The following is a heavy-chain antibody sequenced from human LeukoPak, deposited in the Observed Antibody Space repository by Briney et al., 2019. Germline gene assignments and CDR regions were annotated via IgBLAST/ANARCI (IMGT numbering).Heavy chain of an antibody. CDR2: INHSGST. J-gene: IGHJ4*02. Sequence: PSETLSLTCAVYGGSFSGYYWSWIRQPPGKGLEWIGEINHSGSTNYNPSLKSRVTISVDTSKNQFSLKLSSVTAADTAVYYCASYDYYDSSGYYYTTFDYWGRGTLVTVSS. D-gene: IGHD3-22*01. CDR1: GGSFSGYY. CDR3: ASYDYYDSSGYYYTTFDY. V-gene: IGHV4-34*01.